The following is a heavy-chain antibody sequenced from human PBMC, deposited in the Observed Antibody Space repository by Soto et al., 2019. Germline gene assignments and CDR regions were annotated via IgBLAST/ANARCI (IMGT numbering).Heavy chain of an antibody. D-gene: IGHD4-17*01. V-gene: IGHV4-30-4*01. Sequence: SETLSLTCTVSGSSISSGDYYWSWIRQPPGKGLEWIGYIYYSGSTYYNPSLKSRVTISVDTSKNQFSLKLSSVTAADTAVYYCARRYGDYGPSTFDYWGQGTLVTVSS. CDR1: GSSISSGDYY. CDR2: IYYSGST. CDR3: ARRYGDYGPSTFDY. J-gene: IGHJ4*02.